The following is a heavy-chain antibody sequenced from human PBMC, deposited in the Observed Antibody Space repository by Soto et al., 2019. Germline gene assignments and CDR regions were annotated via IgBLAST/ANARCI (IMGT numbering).Heavy chain of an antibody. Sequence: QVQLVESGGGVVQPGRSLRLSCAASGFTFSSYGMHWVRQAPGKGLEWVAVIWYDGSNKYYADSVKRRFTISRDNSKNTLYLQMNSLRAEDTAVYYCARTHYYYDSSGYYYVDYWGQGTLVTVSS. V-gene: IGHV3-33*01. CDR2: IWYDGSNK. CDR3: ARTHYYYDSSGYYYVDY. J-gene: IGHJ4*02. CDR1: GFTFSSYG. D-gene: IGHD3-22*01.